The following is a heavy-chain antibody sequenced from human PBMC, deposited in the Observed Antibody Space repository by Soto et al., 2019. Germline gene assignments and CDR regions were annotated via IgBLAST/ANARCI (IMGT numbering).Heavy chain of an antibody. V-gene: IGHV3-43D*03. J-gene: IGHJ6*02. CDR1: GFTFDDYA. CDR2: ISWDGGST. D-gene: IGHD6-19*01. CDR3: AKDISPTVCSGCYYGMDV. Sequence: GESLKISCAASGFTFDDYAMHWVRQAPGKGLEWVSLISWDGGSTYYADSVKGRFTISRDNSKNSLYLQMNSLRAEDTALYYYAKDISPTVCSGCYYGMDVWGQGTTVTVSS.